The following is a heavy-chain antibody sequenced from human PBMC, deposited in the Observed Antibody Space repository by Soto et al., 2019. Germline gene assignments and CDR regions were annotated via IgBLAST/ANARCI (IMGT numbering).Heavy chain of an antibody. CDR1: GGSFSGYY. J-gene: IGHJ5*02. CDR2: INHSGST. V-gene: IGHV4-34*01. Sequence: TSETLSLTCAVYGGSFSGYYWSWIRQPPGKGLEWIGEINHSGSTNYNPSLKSRVTISVDTSKNQFSLKLSSVTAADTAVYYCARGSGTTTNWFDPWGQGTLVTVSS. D-gene: IGHD1-1*01. CDR3: ARGSGTTTNWFDP.